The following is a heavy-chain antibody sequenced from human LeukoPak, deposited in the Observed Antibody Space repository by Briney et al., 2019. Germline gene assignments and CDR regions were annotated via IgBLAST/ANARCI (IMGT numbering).Heavy chain of an antibody. CDR2: IYYSGST. Sequence: SETLSLTCTVSGGSISSYYWSWIRQPPGKGLEWIGYIYYSGSTNYNPSLKSRVTISVDTSKNQFSLKLTSVTAADTAVYYCARARDGYNLRPFDYWGQGTLVTVSS. J-gene: IGHJ4*02. D-gene: IGHD5-24*01. CDR3: ARARDGYNLRPFDY. CDR1: GGSISSYY. V-gene: IGHV4-59*01.